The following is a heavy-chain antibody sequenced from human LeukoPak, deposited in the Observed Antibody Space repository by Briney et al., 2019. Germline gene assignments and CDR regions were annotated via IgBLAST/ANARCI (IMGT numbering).Heavy chain of an antibody. CDR3: ARVPDTAMADY. V-gene: IGHV3-30-3*01. Sequence: PGGSLRLSCAASGFTFSSYAMHWVRQAPGKGLEWVVVISYDGSNKYYADSVKGRFTISRDNSKNTLYLQMNSLRAEDTAVYYCARVPDTAMADYWGQGTLVTVSS. CDR2: ISYDGSNK. J-gene: IGHJ4*02. CDR1: GFTFSSYA. D-gene: IGHD5-18*01.